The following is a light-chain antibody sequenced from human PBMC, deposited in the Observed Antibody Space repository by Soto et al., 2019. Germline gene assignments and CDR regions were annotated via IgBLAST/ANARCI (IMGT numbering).Light chain of an antibody. J-gene: IGLJ1*01. CDR3: SSFARSNNVPYV. CDR1: SSDVGAYDY. CDR2: EIN. V-gene: IGLV2-8*01. Sequence: QSALTQPPSASGSPGQSGTISCTGTSSDVGAYDYVSWYQQHPGKAPKLMIYEINKRPSGVPDRFSGSKSGNTASLTVSGLQAEDEADYYCSSFARSNNVPYVFGPGTKLTVL.